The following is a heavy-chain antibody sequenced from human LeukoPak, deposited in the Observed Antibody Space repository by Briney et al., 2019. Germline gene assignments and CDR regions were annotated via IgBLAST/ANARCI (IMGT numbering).Heavy chain of an antibody. CDR3: ARGIRFLEWLLSHFDY. CDR1: GFTFSSYW. CDR2: INSDGSST. D-gene: IGHD3-3*01. Sequence: GGSLRLTCAASGFTFSSYWMHWVRQAPGKGLVWVSRINSDGSSTSYADSVKGRFTISRDNAKNTLYLQMNSLRAEDTAVYYCARGIRFLEWLLSHFDYWGQGTLVTVSS. V-gene: IGHV3-74*01. J-gene: IGHJ4*02.